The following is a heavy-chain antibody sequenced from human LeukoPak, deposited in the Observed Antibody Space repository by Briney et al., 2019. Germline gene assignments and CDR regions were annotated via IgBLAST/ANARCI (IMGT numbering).Heavy chain of an antibody. CDR1: GGSISSSSYY. D-gene: IGHD6-6*01. J-gene: IGHJ6*03. CDR2: IYYSGST. V-gene: IGHV4-61*01. CDR3: ARDWGVSARPGYMDV. Sequence: PSETLSLPCTVSGGSISSSSYYWSWIRQTPGKGLEWFGYIYYSGSTKYNPSLKSRVTISVDTSKNQFSLRLSSVTAADTAVYYCARDWGVSARPGYMDVWGKGTTVTVSS.